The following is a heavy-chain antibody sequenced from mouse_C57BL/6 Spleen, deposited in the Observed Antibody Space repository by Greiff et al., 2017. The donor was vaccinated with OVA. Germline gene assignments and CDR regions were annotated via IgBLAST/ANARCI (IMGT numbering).Heavy chain of an antibody. CDR1: GYSFTSYY. Sequence: QVQLQQSGPELVKPGASVKISCKASGYSFTSYYIHWVKQRPGQGLEWIGWIYPGSGNTKYNEKFKGKATLTADTSSSTAYMQLSSLTSEESAVYYCARQVYDYDEADYWGQGTTLTVSS. J-gene: IGHJ2*01. CDR2: IYPGSGNT. D-gene: IGHD2-4*01. CDR3: ARQVYDYDEADY. V-gene: IGHV1-66*01.